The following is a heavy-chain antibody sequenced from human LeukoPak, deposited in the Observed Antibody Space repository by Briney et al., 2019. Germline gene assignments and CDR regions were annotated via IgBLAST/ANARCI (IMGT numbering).Heavy chain of an antibody. J-gene: IGHJ4*02. V-gene: IGHV3-49*03. CDR2: IRSKAYGGTT. D-gene: IGHD6-13*01. CDR3: TRGGPHLDSSSWYKY. Sequence: PGGSLRLSCAASGFTFSSYAMSWFRQAPGKGLEWVGFIRSKAYGGTTEYAASVKGRFTISRDDSKSIAYLQMNSLKTEDTAVYYCTRGGPHLDSSSWYKYWGQGTLVTVSS. CDR1: GFTFSSYA.